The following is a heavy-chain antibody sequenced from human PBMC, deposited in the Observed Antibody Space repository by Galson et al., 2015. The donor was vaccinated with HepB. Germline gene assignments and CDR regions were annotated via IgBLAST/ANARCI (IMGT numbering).Heavy chain of an antibody. CDR2: IWYDGSNK. Sequence: SLRLSCAASGFTFSSYGMHWVRQAPGKGLEWVAVIWYDGSNKYYADSVKGRFTISRDNSKNTLYLQMNSLRAEDTAVYYCARGTDGYNYYFDYWGQGTLVTVSS. J-gene: IGHJ4*02. V-gene: IGHV3-33*01. CDR3: ARGTDGYNYYFDY. CDR1: GFTFSSYG. D-gene: IGHD5-24*01.